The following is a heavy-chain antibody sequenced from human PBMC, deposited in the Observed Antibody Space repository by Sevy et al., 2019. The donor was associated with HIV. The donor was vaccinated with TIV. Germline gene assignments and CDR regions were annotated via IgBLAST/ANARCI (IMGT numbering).Heavy chain of an antibody. CDR1: GFDFSTYD. Sequence: GGSLRVSCAASGFDFSTYDMHWVRQAPGKGLEWVAFISFDGSDKWYGDSVKGRFTISRDNSKNTLYVQMNTLRDEDTAVYYCAKRERSYYDSSGNYDAFDVRGQGTSVTVSS. D-gene: IGHD3-22*01. CDR2: ISFDGSDK. V-gene: IGHV3-33*03. J-gene: IGHJ3*01. CDR3: AKRERSYYDSSGNYDAFDV.